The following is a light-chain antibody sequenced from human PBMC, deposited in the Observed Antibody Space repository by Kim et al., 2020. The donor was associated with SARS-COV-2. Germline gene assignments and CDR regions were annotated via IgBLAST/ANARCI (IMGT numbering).Light chain of an antibody. Sequence: SYELTQPSSVSVSQGQTARITCSGDVLAKKYARWFQQKPGQAPVLVIYKDSERPSGIPERFSGSSSGTTVTLTISGAQVEDEADYYCYSAADNNSWLFGGGTKLTVL. CDR1: VLAKKY. V-gene: IGLV3-27*01. J-gene: IGLJ3*02. CDR2: KDS. CDR3: YSAADNNSWL.